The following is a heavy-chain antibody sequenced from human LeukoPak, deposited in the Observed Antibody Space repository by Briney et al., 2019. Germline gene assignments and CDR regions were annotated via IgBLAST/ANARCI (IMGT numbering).Heavy chain of an antibody. J-gene: IGHJ6*02. Sequence: QSGGSLRLSCAASGFTFSNYAMHWVRQAPGKGLEWVAVISYDGSNKYYADSVKGRFTISRDNSKNTLYLQMNSLRAEDTAVYYCAKNKGYCSSISCRNYYYYYGMDVWGRGTTVTVSS. CDR3: AKNKGYCSSISCRNYYYYYGMDV. D-gene: IGHD2-2*01. CDR1: GFTFSNYA. CDR2: ISYDGSNK. V-gene: IGHV3-30-3*01.